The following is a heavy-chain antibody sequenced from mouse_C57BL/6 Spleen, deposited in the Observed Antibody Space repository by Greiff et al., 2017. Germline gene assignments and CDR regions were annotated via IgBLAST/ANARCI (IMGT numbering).Heavy chain of an antibody. D-gene: IGHD1-1*01. CDR1: GYTFTNYW. CDR3: ARSYYGSSYGWYFDV. V-gene: IGHV1-63*01. J-gene: IGHJ1*03. Sequence: VQLQQSGAELVRPGTSVKMSCKASGYTFTNYWIGWAKQRPGHGLEWIGDIYPGGGYTNYNEKFKGKATLTADKSSSTAYMQFSSLTSEDSAIYYCARSYYGSSYGWYFDVWGTGTTVTVSS. CDR2: IYPGGGYT.